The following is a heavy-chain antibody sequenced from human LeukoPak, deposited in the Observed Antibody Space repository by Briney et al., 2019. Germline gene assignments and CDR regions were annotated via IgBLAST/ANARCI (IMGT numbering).Heavy chain of an antibody. CDR2: ISYDGNNK. V-gene: IGHV3-30-3*01. J-gene: IGHJ4*02. CDR3: ARDLVGGWDDSSGYYYGYFDY. Sequence: PGGSLRLSCAASGFTFAIYAMHWVRQASGKGLEWVAVISYDGNNKYYADSVKGRFTISRDNSKNTLYLQMNSLRAEDTAVYYCARDLVGGWDDSSGYYYGYFDYWGQGTLVTVSS. D-gene: IGHD3-22*01. CDR1: GFTFAIYA.